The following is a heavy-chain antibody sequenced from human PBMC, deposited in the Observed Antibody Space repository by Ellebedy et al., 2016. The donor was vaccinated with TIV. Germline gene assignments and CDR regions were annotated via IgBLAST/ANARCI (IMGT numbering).Heavy chain of an antibody. V-gene: IGHV1-69*13. CDR2: IIPIFGTA. J-gene: IGHJ4*02. Sequence: SVKVSCXASGGTFSSYAISWVRQAPGQGLEWMGGIIPIFGTANYAQKFQGRVTITADESTSTAYMELSSLRSEDTAVYYCARAADYYDSSGYYLDYWGQGTLVTVSS. CDR1: GGTFSSYA. D-gene: IGHD3-22*01. CDR3: ARAADYYDSSGYYLDY.